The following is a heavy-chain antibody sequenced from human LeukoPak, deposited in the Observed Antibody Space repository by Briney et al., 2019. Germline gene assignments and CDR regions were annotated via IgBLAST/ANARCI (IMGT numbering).Heavy chain of an antibody. CDR2: ISGSGVT. V-gene: IGHV3-23*01. CDR1: GFTFSTSA. Sequence: PGGSLRLSCAASGFTFSTSAMTWVRQAPGKGLEWVSGISGSGVTDYADFVKGRFTISRDNAKNSLYLQMNSLRAEDTAVYYCARGKGEPNWFDPWGQGTLVTVSS. D-gene: IGHD1-26*01. J-gene: IGHJ5*02. CDR3: ARGKGEPNWFDP.